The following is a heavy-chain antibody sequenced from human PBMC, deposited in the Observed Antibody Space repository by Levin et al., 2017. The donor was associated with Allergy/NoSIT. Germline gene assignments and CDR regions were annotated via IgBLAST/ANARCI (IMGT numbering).Heavy chain of an antibody. J-gene: IGHJ4*02. Sequence: MPGGSLRLSCAASGFTFSSYAMNWVRQAPGKGLEWVSSISSSSTYIHYADSVKGRFTISRDNAENSLYLQMNSLRAEDTAIYYCARAGDTSGWYYFDYWGQGSLVAVSS. CDR2: ISSSSTYI. D-gene: IGHD6-19*01. V-gene: IGHV3-21*01. CDR3: ARAGDTSGWYYFDY. CDR1: GFTFSSYA.